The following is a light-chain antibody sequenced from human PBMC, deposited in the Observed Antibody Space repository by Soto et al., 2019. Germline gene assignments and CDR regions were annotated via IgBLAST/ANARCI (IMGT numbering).Light chain of an antibody. Sequence: DIQLTQSPSTLSASVGDRVTITCRASQSISYWLAWYQQKPGKAPKLLIYTASNLNSGVPSRFSGSGSGTEFTLTISSLQPDDFATYHCQQYDGYSGLTFGGGTKVEFK. CDR1: QSISYW. J-gene: IGKJ4*01. CDR2: TAS. CDR3: QQYDGYSGLT. V-gene: IGKV1-5*03.